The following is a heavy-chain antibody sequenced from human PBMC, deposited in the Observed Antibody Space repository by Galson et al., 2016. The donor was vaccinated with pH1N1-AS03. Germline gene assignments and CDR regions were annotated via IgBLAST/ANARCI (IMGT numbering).Heavy chain of an antibody. CDR1: GFTFSDSG. V-gene: IGHV3-30*03. D-gene: IGHD4-23*01. CDR3: ARAVGGGDSF. J-gene: IGHJ4*02. CDR2: ISKDARGK. Sequence: SLRLSCAASGFTFSDSGMNWVRQPPGKGLEWVAVISKDARGKFYADSVKGRFTISRDNAKNSLYLQMNSLRDEDTAVYYCARAVGGGDSFWGQGTLVTVSA.